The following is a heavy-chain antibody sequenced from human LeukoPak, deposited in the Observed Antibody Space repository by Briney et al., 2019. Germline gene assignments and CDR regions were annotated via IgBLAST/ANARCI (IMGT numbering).Heavy chain of an antibody. J-gene: IGHJ4*02. CDR1: GFTVSSNY. CDR2: IYSGGTT. Sequence: GGSLRLSCAASGFTVSSNYMSWVRQAPGMGLEWVSVIYSGGTTYYADSVKGRFTISRDNSKNMLYLQMNSLRAEDTAEYYCAREPGTDYRKYYFDYWGQGTLVTVSS. D-gene: IGHD3/OR15-3a*01. V-gene: IGHV3-53*01. CDR3: AREPGTDYRKYYFDY.